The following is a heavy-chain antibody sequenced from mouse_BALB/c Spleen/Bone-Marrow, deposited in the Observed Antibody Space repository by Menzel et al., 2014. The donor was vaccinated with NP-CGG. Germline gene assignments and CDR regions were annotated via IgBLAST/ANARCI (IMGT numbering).Heavy chain of an antibody. CDR1: GYSFTGYF. D-gene: IGHD1-1*01. CDR2: INPYNGDS. V-gene: IGHV1-20*02. Sequence: EVQLQQSGPELVKPGASVKISCKASGYSFTGYFMNWVIQSHGKSLERIGRINPYNGDSFYNQKFKGEATLTVDKSSSTAHMELRSLASEDSAVYYCARVTTDWYFDVWGAGTTVTVSS. J-gene: IGHJ1*01. CDR3: ARVTTDWYFDV.